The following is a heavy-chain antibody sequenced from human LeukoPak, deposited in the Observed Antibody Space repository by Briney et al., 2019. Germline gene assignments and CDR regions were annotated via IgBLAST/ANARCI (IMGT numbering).Heavy chain of an antibody. D-gene: IGHD3-16*02. CDR3: AKHPRRLRLGELSSQHYYMDV. CDR2: ISGSGGST. Sequence: PGGSLRLSCAASGFTFSSYAMSWVRQAPGKGLEWVSAISGSGGSTYYADSVKGRFTISRDNSKNTLYLQMNSLRAEDTAVYYCAKHPRRLRLGELSSQHYYMDVWGKGTTVTISS. V-gene: IGHV3-23*01. J-gene: IGHJ6*03. CDR1: GFTFSSYA.